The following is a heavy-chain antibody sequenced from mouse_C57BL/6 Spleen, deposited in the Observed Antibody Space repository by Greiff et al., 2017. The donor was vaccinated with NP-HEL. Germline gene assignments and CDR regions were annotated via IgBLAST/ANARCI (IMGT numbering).Heavy chain of an antibody. V-gene: IGHV1-64*01. CDR3: ARDIDSSGCPDY. CDR1: GYTFTSYW. J-gene: IGHJ2*01. Sequence: QVQLQQPGAELVKPGASVKLSCKASGYTFTSYWMHWVKQRPGQGLEWIGMIHPNSGSTNYNETFKSKATLTVDKSSSTAYMQLSSLTSEDYAVDNCARDIDSSGCPDYWGQGTTLTVSS. D-gene: IGHD3-2*02. CDR2: IHPNSGST.